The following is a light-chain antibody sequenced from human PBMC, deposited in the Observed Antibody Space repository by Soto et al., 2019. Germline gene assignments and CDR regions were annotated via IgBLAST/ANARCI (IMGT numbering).Light chain of an antibody. J-gene: IGKJ5*01. V-gene: IGKV1-33*01. CDR3: HQYENLPIT. CDR2: EAF. CDR1: QDISNY. Sequence: DIQMTQSPSSLSASVGDRVTITCQASQDISNYLNWYQQKPGKAPKLLIFEAFSLETGVPSRWSGSGSGTYLTFTISSLQPEDIATYYWHQYENLPITFGQKTRVEIK.